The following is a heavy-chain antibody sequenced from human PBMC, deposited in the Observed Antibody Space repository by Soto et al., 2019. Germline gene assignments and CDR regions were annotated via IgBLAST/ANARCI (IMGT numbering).Heavy chain of an antibody. D-gene: IGHD6-13*01. Sequence: SETLSLTCTVSGGSISSHYWSWIRQPPGKGLEWIGYIYYSGSTDYNPSLKSRVTISVDTSKNQFSLKLSSVTAADTAVYYCARDIAAAGRGFDYWGQGPLFTVSS. CDR2: IYYSGST. V-gene: IGHV4-59*11. J-gene: IGHJ4*02. CDR3: ARDIAAAGRGFDY. CDR1: GGSISSHY.